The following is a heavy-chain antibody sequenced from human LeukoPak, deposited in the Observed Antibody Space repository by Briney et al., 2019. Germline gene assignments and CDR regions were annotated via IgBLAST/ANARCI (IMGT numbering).Heavy chain of an antibody. CDR1: GYTFTSYY. J-gene: IGHJ4*02. D-gene: IGHD3-10*01. Sequence: GASVKVSCKASGYTFTSYYMHWVRQAPGQGLEWMGIINPSGGSTSYAQKFQGRVTMTRDTSTSTVYMELSSLRSEDTAVYYCARTDYGSGSTDLFDYWGQGTLVTVSS. V-gene: IGHV1-46*01. CDR2: INPSGGST. CDR3: ARTDYGSGSTDLFDY.